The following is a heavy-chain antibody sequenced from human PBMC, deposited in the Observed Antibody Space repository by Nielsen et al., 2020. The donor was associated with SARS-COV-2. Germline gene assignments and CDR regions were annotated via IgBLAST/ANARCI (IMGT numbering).Heavy chain of an antibody. J-gene: IGHJ6*02. D-gene: IGHD2-2*01. V-gene: IGHV5-51*01. CDR2: IYPGGPQT. CDR3: ARSCSSTSWAPYYYYYGMDV. Sequence: VRQMPGKGLEWMGIIYPGGPQTRYSASFEGQVTISADKSISTAYLQWSSLKASDTAMYYCARSCSSTSWAPYYYYYGMDVWGQGTTVTVSS.